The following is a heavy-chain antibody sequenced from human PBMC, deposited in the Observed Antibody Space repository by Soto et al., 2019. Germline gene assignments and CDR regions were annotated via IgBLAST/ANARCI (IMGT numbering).Heavy chain of an antibody. CDR2: IHSDGSST. J-gene: IGHJ3*01. CDR3: ARGDRGAFDL. Sequence: EVQLVESGGGLVRPGGSLRLSCAASGFTFSYYWMHWVRQAPGKGLVWVSRIHSDGSSTTYADFVKGRFIISRDNARKTVDLQMTSVRVEDTVVYYCARGDRGAFDLWGQGTVVTVSS. CDR1: GFTFSYYW. D-gene: IGHD1-26*01. V-gene: IGHV3-74*01.